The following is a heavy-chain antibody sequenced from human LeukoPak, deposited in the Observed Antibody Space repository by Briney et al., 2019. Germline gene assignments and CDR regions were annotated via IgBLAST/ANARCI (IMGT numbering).Heavy chain of an antibody. V-gene: IGHV3-15*01. CDR2: IKSKTDGGTT. D-gene: IGHD3-10*01. J-gene: IGHJ4*02. CDR1: GFTFSNAW. CDR3: TTEDDYYGSGSYYMPNY. Sequence: GGSLRLSCAASGFTFSNAWMSWVRQAPGKGLEWVGRIKSKTDGGTTDYAAPVKGRFTISRDDSKNTLYLQMNSLKTEDTAVYYCTTEDDYYGSGSYYMPNYWGQGTLVTVSS.